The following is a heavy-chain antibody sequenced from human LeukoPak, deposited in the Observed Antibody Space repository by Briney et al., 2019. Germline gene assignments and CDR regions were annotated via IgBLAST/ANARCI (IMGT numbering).Heavy chain of an antibody. D-gene: IGHD3-10*01. CDR1: GYTFTYRY. V-gene: IGHV1-45*02. J-gene: IGHJ4*02. CDR3: ATDIVLGSGSYYNDLMGY. Sequence: SVKVSCKASGYTFTYRYLHWVRQAPGQALEWMGWITPFNGNTNYAQKFQDRVTITRDRSMSTAYMELSSLRSEDTAVYYCATDIVLGSGSYYNDLMGYWGQGTLVTVSS. CDR2: ITPFNGNT.